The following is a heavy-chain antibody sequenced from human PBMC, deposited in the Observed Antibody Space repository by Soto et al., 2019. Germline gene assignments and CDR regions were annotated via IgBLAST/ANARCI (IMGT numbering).Heavy chain of an antibody. V-gene: IGHV4-4*02. CDR3: ARSRRYCSSTSRHYFYY. J-gene: IGHJ4*02. CDR2: IYQSGST. D-gene: IGHD2-2*01. Sequence: QVQLQESGPGLVKPSGTLSLTCAVSSASISSSNWWCWVRQPPRKGLEWIGEIYQSGSTNSSPSLKGRVTISVCNSKYQFSLTLSSVTAADTAVYYCARSRRYCSSTSRHYFYYCGQGNLVTVAS. CDR1: SASISSSNW.